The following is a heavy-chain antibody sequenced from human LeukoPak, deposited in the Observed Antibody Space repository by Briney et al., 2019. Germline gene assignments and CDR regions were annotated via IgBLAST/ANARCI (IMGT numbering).Heavy chain of an antibody. J-gene: IGHJ4*02. CDR3: ARDPPRMKQQLVGDY. Sequence: ASVKVSCKASGGTFTGYYMHWVRQAPGQGLEWMGRINPNSGGTNYAQKFQGRVTMTRDTSISTAYMELSRLRSDDTAVYYCARDPPRMKQQLVGDYWGQGTLVTVSS. V-gene: IGHV1-2*06. D-gene: IGHD6-13*01. CDR2: INPNSGGT. CDR1: GGTFTGYY.